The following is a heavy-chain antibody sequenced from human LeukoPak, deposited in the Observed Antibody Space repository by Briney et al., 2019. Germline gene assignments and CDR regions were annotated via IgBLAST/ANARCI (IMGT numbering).Heavy chain of an antibody. D-gene: IGHD3-22*01. V-gene: IGHV3-48*04. Sequence: GGSLRLSCAASGFTFSSYSMNWVRQAPGKGLEWVSYISSSSSTIYYADSVKGRFTISRDNAKNSLYLQMNSLRAEDTAVYYCARGNYDSSWGAFDIWGQGAMVTVSS. CDR3: ARGNYDSSWGAFDI. J-gene: IGHJ3*02. CDR1: GFTFSSYS. CDR2: ISSSSSTI.